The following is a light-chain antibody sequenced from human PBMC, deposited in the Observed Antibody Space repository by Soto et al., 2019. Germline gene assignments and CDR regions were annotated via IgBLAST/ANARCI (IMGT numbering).Light chain of an antibody. V-gene: IGKV4-1*01. J-gene: IGKJ1*01. Sequence: DIVMTQSPDSLAVSLGEMATINCKSSQTVLYSPNNKNYLAWYQKKAGQPPKLLIYWASTRESGVPDRFSGSGSGTDFPLTISSLQAEDVAVYYCQDHYAGRRTLGQGTKVEFK. CDR2: WAS. CDR1: QTVLYSPNNKNY. CDR3: QDHYAGRRT.